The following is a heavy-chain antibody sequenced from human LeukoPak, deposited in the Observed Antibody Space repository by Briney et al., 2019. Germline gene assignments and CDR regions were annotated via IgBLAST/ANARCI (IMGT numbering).Heavy chain of an antibody. D-gene: IGHD6-19*01. CDR3: ARDRLSSGWYSGFDY. CDR2: IYYSGST. Sequence: SQTLSLTCTVSGGSISSYYWSWIRQPPGKGLEWIGYIYYSGSTNYNPSLKSRVTISVDTSKNQFSLKLSSVTAADTAVYYCARDRLSSGWYSGFDYWGQGTLVTVSS. CDR1: GGSISSYY. J-gene: IGHJ4*02. V-gene: IGHV4-59*01.